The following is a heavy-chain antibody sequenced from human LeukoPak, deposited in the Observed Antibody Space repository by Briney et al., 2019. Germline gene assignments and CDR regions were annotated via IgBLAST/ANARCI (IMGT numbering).Heavy chain of an antibody. CDR2: MSVSSGLI. CDR1: GFTFSFYS. CDR3: AREFGGSASGSGY. V-gene: IGHV3-21*01. J-gene: IGHJ4*02. Sequence: GGSLRLSCAASGFTFSFYSMNWVRQAPGKGLEWVSSMSVSSGLIYYADSVKGRFTVSRANAKNSLYLQMTSLRAEAADVYSCAREFGGSASGSGYWGQGTLATVSS. D-gene: IGHD3-10*01.